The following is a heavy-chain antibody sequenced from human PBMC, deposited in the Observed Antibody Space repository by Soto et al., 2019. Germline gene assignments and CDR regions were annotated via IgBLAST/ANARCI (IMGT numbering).Heavy chain of an antibody. J-gene: IGHJ4*02. V-gene: IGHV3-23*01. Sequence: EVQLLESGGGLVQPGGSLRLSCAASGFTFSSYAMSWVRQDPGKGLEWVSAISGSGGSTYYADSVKGRFTISRDNSKNPLYLQMNSLRAEDTAVYYCEKDAGYDYIWGSYRYFDYWGQGTLVTVSS. CDR2: ISGSGGST. CDR3: EKDAGYDYIWGSYRYFDY. D-gene: IGHD3-16*02. CDR1: GFTFSSYA.